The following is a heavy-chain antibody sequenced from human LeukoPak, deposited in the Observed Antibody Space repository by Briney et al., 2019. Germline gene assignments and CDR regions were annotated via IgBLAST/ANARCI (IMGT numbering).Heavy chain of an antibody. CDR2: ISSSSSYI. J-gene: IGHJ6*04. V-gene: IGHV3-21*01. CDR1: GFTFSSYA. Sequence: PGGSLRLSCAASGFTFSSYAMSWVRQAPGKGLEWVSSISSSSSYIYYADSEKGRFTISSDNAKNSLSLQMNSLRAEGTSVYYCAGLGITMIGGVWGKGTTVTISS. CDR3: AGLGITMIGGV. D-gene: IGHD3-10*02.